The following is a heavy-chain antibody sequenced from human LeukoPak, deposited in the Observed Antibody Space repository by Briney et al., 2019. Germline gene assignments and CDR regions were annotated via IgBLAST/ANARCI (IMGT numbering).Heavy chain of an antibody. CDR3: AREEMATDDAFDI. V-gene: IGHV4-61*02. CDR2: IYTSGST. D-gene: IGHD5-24*01. Sequence: SQTLSLTCTVSGGSISSGSYYWSWIRQPAGKGLEWIGRIYTSGSTNYNPSLKSRVTISVDTSKNQFSLKLSSVTAADTAVYHCAREEMATDDAFDIWGQGTMVTVSS. J-gene: IGHJ3*02. CDR1: GGSISSGSYY.